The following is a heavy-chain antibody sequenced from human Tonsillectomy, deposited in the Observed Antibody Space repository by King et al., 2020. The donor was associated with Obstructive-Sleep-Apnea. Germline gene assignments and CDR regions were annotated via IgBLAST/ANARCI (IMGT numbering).Heavy chain of an antibody. V-gene: IGHV3-48*01. J-gene: IGHJ4*02. CDR3: ARDRRGSYPLDY. CDR1: GFTFSSYS. Sequence: VQLVESGGGLVQPGGSLRLSCAASGFTFSSYSMNWVRQAPGKGLEWVSYISSSSSTIHYADSVKGRFTISRDNAKNSLYLQMNSLRAEDTAVYYCARDRRGSYPLDYWGQGTLVTVSS. D-gene: IGHD1-26*01. CDR2: ISSSSSTI.